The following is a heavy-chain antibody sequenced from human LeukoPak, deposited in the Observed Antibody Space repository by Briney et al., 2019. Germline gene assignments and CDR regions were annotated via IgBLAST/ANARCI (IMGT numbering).Heavy chain of an antibody. V-gene: IGHV3-23*01. CDR2: ISGSGDNT. J-gene: IGHJ6*02. CDR3: ANDDRGTNYYYGMDV. CDR1: GFTFSSYV. Sequence: GGSLRLSCAASGFTFSSYVMSWVRQAPGRGLEWVSSISGSGDNTYYADSVKGRFTISRDNFKNTLYLQVNSLRAEDTAVCYCANDDRGTNYYYGMDVWGRGTTVTVSS. D-gene: IGHD3-22*01.